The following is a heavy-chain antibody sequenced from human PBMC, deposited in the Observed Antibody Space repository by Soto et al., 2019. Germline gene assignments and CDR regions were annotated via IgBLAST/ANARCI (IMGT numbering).Heavy chain of an antibody. CDR2: IYYSGST. CDR1: GGSISSGDYY. CDR3: ARGEGYYYGSGSINWFDP. J-gene: IGHJ5*02. D-gene: IGHD3-10*01. V-gene: IGHV4-30-4*01. Sequence: KTSETLSLTCTVSGGSISSGDYYWSWIRQPPGKGLEWIGYIYYSGSTYYNPSLKSRVTISVDTSKNQFSLKLSSVTAADTAVYYCARGEGYYYGSGSINWFDPWGQGTLVTVSS.